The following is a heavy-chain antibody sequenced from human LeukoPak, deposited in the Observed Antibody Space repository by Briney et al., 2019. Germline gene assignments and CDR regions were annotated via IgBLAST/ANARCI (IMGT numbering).Heavy chain of an antibody. CDR1: GFTFSNYA. D-gene: IGHD3-9*01. CDR3: AKWGDYDVLTGYYVSDY. J-gene: IGHJ4*02. Sequence: GGSLRLFCAASGFTFSNYAMSWVRQAPGKGLGWVSAITGSGGNTYYADSVKGRFTISRDNSKNTVFLQMNSLRAEDTAVYYCAKWGDYDVLTGYYVSDYWGQGTLVTVSS. V-gene: IGHV3-23*01. CDR2: ITGSGGNT.